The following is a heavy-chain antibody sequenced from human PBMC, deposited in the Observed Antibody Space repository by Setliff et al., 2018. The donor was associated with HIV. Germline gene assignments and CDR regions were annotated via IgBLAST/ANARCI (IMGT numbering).Heavy chain of an antibody. J-gene: IGHJ4*02. Sequence: GGSLRLSCAASGFDFNNYWRSWVRPGPGKGREWVANINRDESRKSYVDSGKGRFTISRDNPNNSPYLQMNSLSAEDKPMYYCVRDGYNNYDLDHWGQGTLVTVSS. V-gene: IGHV3-7*03. D-gene: IGHD3-16*01. CDR1: GFDFNNYW. CDR3: VRDGYNNYDLDH. CDR2: INRDESRK.